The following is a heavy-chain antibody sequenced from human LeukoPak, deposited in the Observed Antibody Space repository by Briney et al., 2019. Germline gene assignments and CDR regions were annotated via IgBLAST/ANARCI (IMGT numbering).Heavy chain of an antibody. D-gene: IGHD6-13*01. V-gene: IGHV4-39*07. J-gene: IGHJ6*02. Sequence: PSETLSLTCTVSGGSISSSSYYWGWIRQPPGKGLEWIGSIYYSGSTYYNPSLKSRVTISVDTSKNQFSLKLSSVTAADTAVYYCARDSSSWPMTYYGMDVWGQGTTVTVSS. CDR2: IYYSGST. CDR1: GGSISSSSYY. CDR3: ARDSSSWPMTYYGMDV.